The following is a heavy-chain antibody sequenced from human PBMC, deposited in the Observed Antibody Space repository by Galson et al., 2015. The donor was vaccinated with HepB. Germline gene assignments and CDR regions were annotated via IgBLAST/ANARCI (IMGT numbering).Heavy chain of an antibody. D-gene: IGHD2-15*01. J-gene: IGHJ3*02. CDR1: GYTFTGYY. V-gene: IGHV1-2*02. Sequence: QSGAEVKKPGESLRISCKASGYTFTGYYMHWVRQAPGQGLEWMGWINPNSGGTNYAQKFQGRVTMTRETSISTAYMELSRLRSDDTAVYYCASPGVVVAATRLDAFGIWGQGTMVTVSS. CDR3: ASPGVVVAATRLDAFGI. CDR2: INPNSGGT.